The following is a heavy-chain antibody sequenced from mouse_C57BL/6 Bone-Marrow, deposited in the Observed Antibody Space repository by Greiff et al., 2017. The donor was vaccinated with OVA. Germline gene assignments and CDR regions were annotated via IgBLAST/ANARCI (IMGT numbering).Heavy chain of an antibody. CDR3: ARSRHYDYPGVAY. CDR1: GYTFTSYW. D-gene: IGHD2-4*01. V-gene: IGHV1-53*01. J-gene: IGHJ3*01. Sequence: VQLQQPGTELVKPGASVKLSCKASGYTFTSYWMHWVKQRPGQGLEWIGNINPSNGGTNYNEKFKSKATLTVDKSSSTAYMQLSILTSEDSAVYYCARSRHYDYPGVAYWGQGTLVTVSA. CDR2: INPSNGGT.